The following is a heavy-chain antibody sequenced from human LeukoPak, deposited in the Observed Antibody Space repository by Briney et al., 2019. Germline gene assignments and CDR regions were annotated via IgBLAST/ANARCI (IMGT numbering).Heavy chain of an antibody. V-gene: IGHV1-46*01. Sequence: ASVKVSCKASGYTFTSYYMHWVRQAPGQGLEWMGIINPSGGSTSYAQKFQGRVTMTRDTSTSTVYMELSSLRSEDTAVYYCARDSPYYYDSSGYYGAIRYWGQGTLVTVSS. D-gene: IGHD3-22*01. J-gene: IGHJ4*02. CDR1: GYTFTSYY. CDR3: ARDSPYYYDSSGYYGAIRY. CDR2: INPSGGST.